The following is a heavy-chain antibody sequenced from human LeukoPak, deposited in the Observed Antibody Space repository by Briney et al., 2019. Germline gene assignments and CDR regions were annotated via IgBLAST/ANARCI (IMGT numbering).Heavy chain of an antibody. CDR3: AREGSATARPFVSNDY. Sequence: PSETLSLTCTVSGGSINYNYWSWIRQPAGKGLEWIGRIHTSGNSDYNPSLKSRVTMSVDTSKNQFSLKVRSVTAADTAVYYCAREGSATARPFVSNDYWGQGTLVTVSS. J-gene: IGHJ4*02. D-gene: IGHD6-6*01. CDR1: GGSINYNY. V-gene: IGHV4-4*07. CDR2: IHTSGNS.